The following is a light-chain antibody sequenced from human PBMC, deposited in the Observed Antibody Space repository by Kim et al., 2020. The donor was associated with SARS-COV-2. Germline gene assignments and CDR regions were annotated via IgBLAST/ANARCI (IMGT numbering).Light chain of an antibody. CDR3: QHYSRFPYT. Sequence: DIQMTQSPSTLSASVGDRVTITCRASENIGTWLAWYQQKPGRAPSLLIYLASTLESGVPSRFSGTGSGTEFSLSITSLQPYDFATYYCQHYSRFPYTFGQGTKLEI. J-gene: IGKJ2*01. CDR1: ENIGTW. CDR2: LAS. V-gene: IGKV1-5*03.